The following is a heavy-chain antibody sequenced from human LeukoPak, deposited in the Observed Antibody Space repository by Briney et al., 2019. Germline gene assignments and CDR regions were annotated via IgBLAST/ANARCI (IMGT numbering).Heavy chain of an antibody. CDR1: GFTVSSNY. V-gene: IGHV3-53*01. CDR3: AKRAGSYRCFDD. CDR2: IYSGGST. D-gene: IGHD3-16*02. J-gene: IGHJ4*02. Sequence: SGGSLRLSCAASGFTVSSNYMSWVRQAPGKGLEWVSVIYSGGSTYYADSVKGRFTISRDNSKNTLYLQMNNLRAEDTAVYYCAKRAGSYRCFDDWGQGTLVTVSS.